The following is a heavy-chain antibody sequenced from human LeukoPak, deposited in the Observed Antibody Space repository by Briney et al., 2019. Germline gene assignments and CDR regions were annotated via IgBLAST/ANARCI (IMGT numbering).Heavy chain of an antibody. J-gene: IGHJ5*02. Sequence: SETLSLTCTVSGASITAYWWSWIRQPPGEGSEWIAYIFYTGSTNYNPSLKSRVTISVDTSKNQVSLKLSSVTAADTAVYYCARHSSITGGRLSGYWLDPWGQGTLVTVSS. CDR3: ARHSSITGGRLSGYWLDP. V-gene: IGHV4-59*08. D-gene: IGHD7-27*01. CDR1: GASITAYW. CDR2: IFYTGST.